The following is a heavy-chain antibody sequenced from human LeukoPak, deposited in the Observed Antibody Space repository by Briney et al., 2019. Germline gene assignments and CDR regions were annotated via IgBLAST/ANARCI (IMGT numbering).Heavy chain of an antibody. J-gene: IGHJ5*02. CDR2: IKQDGSEK. CDR3: ARGAWYGIS. Sequence: SGGSLRLSCAASRFTFSNYWMSWVRQAPGKGLEWVANIKQDGSEKYYMDSVKGRFTISRDNAKNSLDLQMNSLRAEDTAVYYCARGAWYGISWGQGTLVTVSS. V-gene: IGHV3-7*02. CDR1: RFTFSNYW. D-gene: IGHD6-13*01.